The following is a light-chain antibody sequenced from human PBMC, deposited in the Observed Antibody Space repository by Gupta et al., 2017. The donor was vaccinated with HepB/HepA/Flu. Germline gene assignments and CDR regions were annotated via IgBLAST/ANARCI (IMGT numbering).Light chain of an antibody. Sequence: DIVMTQTPLFLPGTPGDPASISCRSSQSRLESDDGNTYLDWYLQKPGQSPQLLISTGSSRASGVPDRFSGSGSGTDFTLKITRVEAEDVGVYYCMQCREFPLTFGHGTKLDIK. J-gene: IGKJ3*01. CDR2: TGS. V-gene: IGKV2-40*01. CDR3: MQCREFPLT. CDR1: QSRLESDDGNTY.